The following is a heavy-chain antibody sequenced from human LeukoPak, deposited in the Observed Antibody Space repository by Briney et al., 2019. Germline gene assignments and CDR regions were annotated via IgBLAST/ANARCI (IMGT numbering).Heavy chain of an antibody. CDR3: ARGRAIVVVPAAPDAFDI. D-gene: IGHD2-2*01. J-gene: IGHJ3*02. Sequence: ASVKVSCKASGGTFSSYAISWVRQAPGQGLEWMGGIIPIFGTANYAQKFQGRVTITTDESTSTAYMELSSLRSEDTAVYYCARGRAIVVVPAAPDAFDIWGQGTMVTVSS. CDR2: IIPIFGTA. CDR1: GGTFSSYA. V-gene: IGHV1-69*05.